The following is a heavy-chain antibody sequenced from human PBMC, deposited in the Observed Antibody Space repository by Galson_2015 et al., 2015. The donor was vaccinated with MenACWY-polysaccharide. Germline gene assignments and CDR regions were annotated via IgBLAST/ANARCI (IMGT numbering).Heavy chain of an antibody. V-gene: IGHV3-33*01. CDR3: AREGSRIVFHAFDI. J-gene: IGHJ3*02. CDR1: GSRFSNSG. Sequence: SLRLSCAGSGSRFSNSGIHWVRQAPGKGLEWVAVIQYDGSIKAYADSVKGRFTISRDNSKNTVFLEMNTLGAEDTAVYYCAREGSRIVFHAFDIWGQGTMVTVSP. D-gene: IGHD2-15*01. CDR2: IQYDGSIK.